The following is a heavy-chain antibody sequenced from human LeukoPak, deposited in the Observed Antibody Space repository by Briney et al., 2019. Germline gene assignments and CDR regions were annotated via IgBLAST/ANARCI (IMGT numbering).Heavy chain of an antibody. CDR2: IYSSGST. V-gene: IGHV4-59*01. D-gene: IGHD3-10*01. J-gene: IGHJ5*02. Sequence: SETLSLTCTVSGGSISSYYWNWVRQPPGKGLEWIGNIYSSGSTDYNPSLKSRVTISLDTSKFQFSLRLNSVTAADTAVYYCARADPNASGYFYRFNWFDPWGQGTLVTVSS. CDR1: GGSISSYY. CDR3: ARADPNASGYFYRFNWFDP.